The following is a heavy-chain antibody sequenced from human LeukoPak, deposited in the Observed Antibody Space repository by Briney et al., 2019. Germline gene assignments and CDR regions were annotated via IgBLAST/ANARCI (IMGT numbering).Heavy chain of an antibody. V-gene: IGHV3-7*01. Sequence: GGSLRLSCAASGFSFSSYWMSWVRQTPENGLEFVGNIDRDGGVRNYMDSLKGRCTISRNNSKKSLYLEINSLRADDTAVYYCARDPGSSAFDLWGRGALVTVSS. CDR2: IDRDGGVR. CDR3: ARDPGSSAFDL. CDR1: GFSFSSYW. J-gene: IGHJ4*02. D-gene: IGHD1-14*01.